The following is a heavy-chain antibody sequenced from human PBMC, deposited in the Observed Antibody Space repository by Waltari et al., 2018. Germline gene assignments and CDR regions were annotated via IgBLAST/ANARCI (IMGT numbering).Heavy chain of an antibody. J-gene: IGHJ3*01. D-gene: IGHD1-26*01. Sequence: QVKLQESGPGLVRPSETLSLTCTVSRGSIITYYWSWSGQSPEKGLEWIGYIFSSGNTNYSPSLRSRITISVDTSKNQLSLRLGSVTADDSAVYYCARHPSRGSPGADAFDVWGQGAMVTVSA. V-gene: IGHV4-59*08. CDR3: ARHPSRGSPGADAFDV. CDR2: IFSSGNT. CDR1: RGSIITYY.